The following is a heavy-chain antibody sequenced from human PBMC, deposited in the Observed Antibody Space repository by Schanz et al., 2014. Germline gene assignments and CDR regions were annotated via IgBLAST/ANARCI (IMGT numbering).Heavy chain of an antibody. CDR2: IAGDGGGP. Sequence: EVQMLESGGGLVQPGGSLRLSCVASGFTFRRNGMSRVRQAPGKGLEWVSVIAGDGGGPNYVDSVKGRFTISRDNSDNTLYLQMNNLRAEDTAVYYCARGSGTFDSWGQGTLVTVSS. J-gene: IGHJ4*02. V-gene: IGHV3-23*01. CDR3: ARGSGTFDS. CDR1: GFTFRRNG. D-gene: IGHD3-3*01.